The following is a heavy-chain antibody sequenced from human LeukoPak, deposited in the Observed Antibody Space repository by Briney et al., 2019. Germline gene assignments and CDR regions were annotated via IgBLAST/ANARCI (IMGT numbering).Heavy chain of an antibody. D-gene: IGHD1-7*01. CDR1: GFTFSSYD. CDR2: ISYDGSNK. Sequence: GGSLRLSCAASGFTFSSYDMHWVRQAPGTGLEWVAVISYDGSNKYYADSVKGRFTISRDNSKNTLYLQMNSLRAEDTAVYYCAKDRGTVFDYWGQGTLVTVSS. J-gene: IGHJ4*02. CDR3: AKDRGTVFDY. V-gene: IGHV3-30*18.